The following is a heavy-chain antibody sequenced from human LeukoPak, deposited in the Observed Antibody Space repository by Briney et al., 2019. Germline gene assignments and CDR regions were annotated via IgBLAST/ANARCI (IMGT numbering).Heavy chain of an antibody. Sequence: GASVKVSCKASGYTFTGYYMHGVGQAPGKGLEGMGGINPNSGGTNYAQKFQGRVTMTRDTSISTAYMELSRLRSDDTAVYYCARDESVRADGYQSYWGQGTLVTVSS. J-gene: IGHJ4*02. CDR1: GYTFTGYY. D-gene: IGHD3-22*01. CDR2: INPNSGGT. CDR3: ARDESVRADGYQSY. V-gene: IGHV1-2*02.